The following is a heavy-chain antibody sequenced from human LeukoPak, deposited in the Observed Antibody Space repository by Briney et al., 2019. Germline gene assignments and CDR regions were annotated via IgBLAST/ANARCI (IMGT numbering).Heavy chain of an antibody. J-gene: IGHJ4*02. CDR1: GFTFSSYS. V-gene: IGHV3-21*01. CDR3: ARDCGGDCYSAFDY. Sequence: PGGSLRLSCAASGFTFSSYSMNWVRQAPGKGLEWVSSISSSSSYIYYADSVKGRFTISRDNAKNSLYLQMNSLRAEDTAVYYCARDCGGDCYSAFDYWGQGTLVTVSS. D-gene: IGHD2-21*02. CDR2: ISSSSSYI.